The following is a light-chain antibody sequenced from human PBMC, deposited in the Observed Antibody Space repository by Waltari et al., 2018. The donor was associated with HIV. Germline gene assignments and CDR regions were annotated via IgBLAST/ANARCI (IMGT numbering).Light chain of an antibody. CDR1: KSVSSY. V-gene: IGKV3-11*01. CDR2: DAS. Sequence: EIVLTQSPATLSLSLGERATISCRASKSVSSYLAWYQQKPGQAPRLLIYDASNRATGIPARFSGSGSGTDFTLTISSLEPEDFAVYYCQQRSNWPPFTFGPGTKVDIK. J-gene: IGKJ3*01. CDR3: QQRSNWPPFT.